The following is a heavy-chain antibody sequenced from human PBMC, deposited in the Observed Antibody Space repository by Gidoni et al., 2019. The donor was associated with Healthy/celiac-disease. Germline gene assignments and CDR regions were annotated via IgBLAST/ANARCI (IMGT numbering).Heavy chain of an antibody. CDR2: ISGSGGST. Sequence: EVQLLESGGGLVQPGGSLRLSCAASGFTFSSYAMSWVRQAPGKGLEWVSAISGSGGSTYYADSVKGRFTISRDNSKNTLYLQMNSLRAEDTAVYYCAKVGLNYYDSSGYWYFDLWGRGTLVTVSS. V-gene: IGHV3-23*01. CDR1: GFTFSSYA. D-gene: IGHD3-22*01. J-gene: IGHJ2*01. CDR3: AKVGLNYYDSSGYWYFDL.